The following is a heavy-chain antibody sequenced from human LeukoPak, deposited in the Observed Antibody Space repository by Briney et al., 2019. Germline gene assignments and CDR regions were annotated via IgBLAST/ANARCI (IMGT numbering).Heavy chain of an antibody. J-gene: IGHJ3*02. CDR1: GFTFSSYG. CDR3: ARDYPPGHDAFDI. D-gene: IGHD3-16*02. V-gene: IGHV3-30*03. CDR2: ISYDGSNK. Sequence: GRSLRLSCAASGFTFSSYGMHWVRQAPGKGLEWVAVISYDGSNKYYADSVKGRFTISRDSSKNTLYLQMNSLRAEDTAVYYCARDYPPGHDAFDIWGRGTMVTVSS.